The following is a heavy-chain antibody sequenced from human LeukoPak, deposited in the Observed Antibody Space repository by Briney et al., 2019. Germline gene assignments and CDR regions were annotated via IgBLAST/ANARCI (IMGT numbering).Heavy chain of an antibody. V-gene: IGHV4-30-4*01. J-gene: IGHJ4*02. CDR2: IYYSGST. Sequence: SETLSLTCTVSGGSISSGDYYWSWIRQPPGKGLEWIGYIYYSGSTYYNPSLKSRVTISVDTTKNQFSLKLSSVAAADTAVDYCATYSIPMVRGDFNCDYWGQGTLVTVSS. D-gene: IGHD3-10*01. CDR3: ATYSIPMVRGDFNCDY. CDR1: GGSISSGDYY.